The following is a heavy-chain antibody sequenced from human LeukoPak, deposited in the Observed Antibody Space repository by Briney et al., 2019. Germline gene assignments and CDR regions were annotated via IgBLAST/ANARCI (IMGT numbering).Heavy chain of an antibody. CDR1: GGSFSGYY. J-gene: IGHJ4*02. V-gene: IGHV4-34*01. D-gene: IGHD6-13*01. CDR2: INHSGST. Sequence: SETLSLTCAVYGGSFSGYYWSWIRQPPGKGLEWIGEINHSGSTNYNPSLKSRVTISVDTSKNQFSLKLSSVTAADTAVYCCARRAISSSWYRQGEYYFDYWGQGTLVTVSS. CDR3: ARRAISSSWYRQGEYYFDY.